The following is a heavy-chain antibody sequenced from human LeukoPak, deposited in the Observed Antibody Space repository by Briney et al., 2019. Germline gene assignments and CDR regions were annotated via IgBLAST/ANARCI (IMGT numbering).Heavy chain of an antibody. CDR2: IYYSGSA. V-gene: IGHV4-31*03. CDR3: ARVNYGSATKEDY. J-gene: IGHJ4*02. CDR1: GGSISSGGYY. D-gene: IGHD3-10*01. Sequence: KASETLSLTCTVSGGSISSGGYYWSWIRQHPGKGLEWIGYIYYSGSAYYNPSLKSRVTLSVDTSENQFSLKLSSVTAADTAVYYCARVNYGSATKEDYWGQGTLVTVPS.